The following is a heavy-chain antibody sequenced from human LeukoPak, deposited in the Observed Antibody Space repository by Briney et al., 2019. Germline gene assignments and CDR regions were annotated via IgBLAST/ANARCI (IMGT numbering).Heavy chain of an antibody. Sequence: APVKVSCKTSGYTFTSNYIHWVRQAPGQGLEWMGVINPSGGRTSYAQKFQGRVTMTRDMSTSTVYMELSSLRSEDTAVYYCARDPKDDSSGYYYFDYWGQGTLVTVSS. J-gene: IGHJ4*02. CDR2: INPSGGRT. D-gene: IGHD3-22*01. V-gene: IGHV1-46*01. CDR1: GYTFTSNY. CDR3: ARDPKDDSSGYYYFDY.